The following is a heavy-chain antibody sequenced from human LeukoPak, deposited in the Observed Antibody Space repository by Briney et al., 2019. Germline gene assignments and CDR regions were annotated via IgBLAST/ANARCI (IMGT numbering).Heavy chain of an antibody. J-gene: IGHJ6*03. D-gene: IGHD3-3*01. V-gene: IGHV4-38-2*01. CDR3: ARQYDSYFYYYLDV. CDR2: LYHPDST. Sequence: SETLSLTCAVSGHAINNAYYWVWIRQPPGKGLERIGSLYHPDSTYYNPSLKSRVTMSVDTSRNQFSLKMGFVTAADTAVYYCARQYDSYFYYYLDVWGTGTTVTVSS. CDR1: GHAINNAYY.